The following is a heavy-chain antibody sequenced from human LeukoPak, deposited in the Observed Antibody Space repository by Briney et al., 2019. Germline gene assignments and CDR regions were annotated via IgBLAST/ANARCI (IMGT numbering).Heavy chain of an antibody. CDR1: GFTFNSCA. D-gene: IGHD2-15*01. V-gene: IGHV3-23*01. CDR2: ISVSGGNT. CDR3: AKGWGYCSGGTCYSYYYYGMDV. Sequence: GGSLRLSCAASGFTFNSCAMSWVRQAPGEGLEWVSGISVSGGNTHYADSVKGRFTISRDNSKNTLYLQMNSLRAEDTAVYHCAKGWGYCSGGTCYSYYYYGMDVWGQGTTVTVSS. J-gene: IGHJ6*02.